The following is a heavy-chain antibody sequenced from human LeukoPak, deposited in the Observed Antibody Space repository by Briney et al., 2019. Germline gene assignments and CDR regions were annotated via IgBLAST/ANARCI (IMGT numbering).Heavy chain of an antibody. D-gene: IGHD3-3*01. CDR2: ISRSGTTI. CDR3: ARAPSRDDFWSGYYSPYYYMDV. Sequence: LSLTCAVYGGSFSDYYMSWIRQAPGKGLEWVSYISRSGTTIYYADSVTGRFAISRDNAKNSLYLQMNSLRAEDTAVYFCARAPSRDDFWSGYYSPYYYMDVWGKGTTVTVSS. J-gene: IGHJ6*03. V-gene: IGHV3-11*04. CDR1: GGSFSDYY.